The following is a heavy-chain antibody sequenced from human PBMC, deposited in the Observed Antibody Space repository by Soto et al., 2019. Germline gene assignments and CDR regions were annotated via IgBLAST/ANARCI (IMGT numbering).Heavy chain of an antibody. V-gene: IGHV3-23*01. Sequence: DVQLLESGGGLVQPEGSLRLSCAASGFTFSSYAMGWVRQGTGKGLEWVAVVSIGGSTHYADSVRGRFTISRDNAKNTLSLQMNSLTAEDTAVYFCAKRRGAGGHSDYWGQGALLTVSS. CDR2: VSIGGST. D-gene: IGHD2-15*01. J-gene: IGHJ4*02. CDR3: AKRRGAGGHSDY. CDR1: GFTFSSYA.